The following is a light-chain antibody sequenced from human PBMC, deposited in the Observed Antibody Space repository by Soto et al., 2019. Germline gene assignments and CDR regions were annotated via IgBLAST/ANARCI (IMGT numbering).Light chain of an antibody. CDR3: QQYGSSPLT. Sequence: EIVLTQSPATLSLSPGERATLSCRASQSVRSSYLAWYQQKPGQAPRLLIYGTSSRATGIPDRVSGSGSGTDFTLTITRLEPEDFAVYYCQQYGSSPLTFGGGTKVEIK. CDR1: QSVRSSY. V-gene: IGKV3-20*01. J-gene: IGKJ4*01. CDR2: GTS.